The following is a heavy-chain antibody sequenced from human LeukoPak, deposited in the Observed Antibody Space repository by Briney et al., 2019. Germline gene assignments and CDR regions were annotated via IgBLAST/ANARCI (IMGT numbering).Heavy chain of an antibody. CDR2: INPNSGGT. V-gene: IGHV1-2*02. J-gene: IGHJ6*02. CDR1: GYTFTGYY. Sequence: ASVKVSCKASGYTFTGYYIHWVRQAPGQGLEWMGWINPNSGGTNFAQQFQGRVTMTRDTSITTAYMELSRLRSDDAAMYYCARPDFYYYVMDIWGQGTPVTVSS. CDR3: ARPDFYYYVMDI.